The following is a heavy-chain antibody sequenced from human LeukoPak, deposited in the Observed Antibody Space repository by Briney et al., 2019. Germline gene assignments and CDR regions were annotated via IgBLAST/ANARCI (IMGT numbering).Heavy chain of an antibody. CDR3: ARDGLAAATLHWCFDL. Sequence: GGSLRLSCAASGFTFSSYAMNWVRQAPGKGLEWVSSISGSGGRTYYADSVKGRFTISRDNARNSLYLQMDSLRAEDTAVYYCARDGLAAATLHWCFDLWGRGTLVTVSS. CDR1: GFTFSSYA. D-gene: IGHD2-15*01. V-gene: IGHV3-23*01. CDR2: ISGSGGRT. J-gene: IGHJ2*01.